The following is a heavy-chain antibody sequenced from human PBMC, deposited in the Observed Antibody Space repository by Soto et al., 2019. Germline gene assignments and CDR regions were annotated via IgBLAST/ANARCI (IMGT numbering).Heavy chain of an antibody. J-gene: IGHJ4*02. CDR3: ARDRSTHDY. CDR2: ISAYNGNK. CDR1: GYTFTDYG. V-gene: IGHV1-18*01. Sequence: QGQLVQSGVEVKKPGASVKVSCKASGYTFTDYGISWVRQAPGQGLEWMGWISAYNGNKNYAQNLQDRVPMTTDTSTSTAYMEWRSLRSDDTAVYYCARDRSTHDYWGQGTLIAVSS. D-gene: IGHD1-1*01.